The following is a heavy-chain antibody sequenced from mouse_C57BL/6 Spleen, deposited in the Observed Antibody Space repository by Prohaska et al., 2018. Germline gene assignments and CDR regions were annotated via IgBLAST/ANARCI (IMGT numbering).Heavy chain of an antibody. CDR2: INPNNGGT. CDR3: ARGALGY. V-gene: IGHV1-22*01. J-gene: IGHJ2*01. Sequence: HGKSLEWSGYINPNNGGTSYNQKFKGKATLTVNKSSSTVYMELRSLTSEDSAVYYCARGALGYWGQGTTLTVSS. D-gene: IGHD3-1*01.